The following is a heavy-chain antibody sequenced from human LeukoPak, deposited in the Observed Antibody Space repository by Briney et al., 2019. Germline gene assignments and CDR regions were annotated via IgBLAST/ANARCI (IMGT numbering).Heavy chain of an antibody. CDR3: AKNWYDFWSGYYTTDYFDY. CDR1: GFTFSSYA. CDR2: ISGSGGST. J-gene: IGHJ4*02. D-gene: IGHD3-3*01. V-gene: IGHV3-23*01. Sequence: GGSLRLSCAASGFTFSSYAVSWVRQAPGKGLEWVSAISGSGGSTYYADSVKGRFTISRDNSKNTLYLQMNSLRAEDTAVYYCAKNWYDFWSGYYTTDYFDYWGQGTLVTVSS.